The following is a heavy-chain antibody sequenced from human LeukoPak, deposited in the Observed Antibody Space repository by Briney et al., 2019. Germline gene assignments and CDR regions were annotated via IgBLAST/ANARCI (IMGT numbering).Heavy chain of an antibody. Sequence: PGGSLRLSCAASGFTFSSYGMHWVRHAPGKGLVWVSRINTDGSSTSYADSVKGRFTISRDNAKNTLYLQMNSLRAEDTAVYYCARVRTITIFGVVIPDAFDIWGQGTMVTVSS. CDR3: ARVRTITIFGVVIPDAFDI. CDR2: INTDGSST. J-gene: IGHJ3*02. CDR1: GFTFSSYG. D-gene: IGHD3-3*01. V-gene: IGHV3-74*01.